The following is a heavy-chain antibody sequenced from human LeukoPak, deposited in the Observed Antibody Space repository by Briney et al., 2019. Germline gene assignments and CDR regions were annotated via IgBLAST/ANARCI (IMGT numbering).Heavy chain of an antibody. J-gene: IGHJ4*02. CDR1: GYTFTGNY. CDR2: INPNSGGT. D-gene: IGHD6-13*01. V-gene: IGHV1-2*02. CDR3: ARVGLVSSSWYYDY. Sequence: ASVKVSCKASGYTFTGNYMHWVRQAPGQGLEWMGWINPNSGGTNYAQKFQGRVTMTRDTSISTAYMELSRLRSDDTAVYYCARVGLVSSSWYYDYWGQGTLVTVSS.